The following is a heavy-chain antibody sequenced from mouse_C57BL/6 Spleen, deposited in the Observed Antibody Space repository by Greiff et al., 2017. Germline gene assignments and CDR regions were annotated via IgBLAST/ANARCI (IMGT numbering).Heavy chain of an antibody. CDR1: GYTFTSYW. J-gene: IGHJ2*01. D-gene: IGHD2-3*01. CDR2: IYPGSGST. V-gene: IGHV1-55*01. CDR3: ARKSYDYLDY. Sequence: VQLQQSGAELVKPGASVKMSCKASGYTFTSYWITWVKQRPGQGLEWIGDIYPGSGSTKYNEKFKGKATLTVDTSSSTAYMELHSLTSEDSAVYFCARKSYDYLDYWGQGTTLTVSS.